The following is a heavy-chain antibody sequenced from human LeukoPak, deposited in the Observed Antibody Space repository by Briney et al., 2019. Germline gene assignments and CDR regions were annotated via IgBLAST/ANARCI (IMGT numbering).Heavy chain of an antibody. CDR2: IKQDVTEK. Sequence: GGSLRLSCAASGFTFSSYWMSWVRQAPGKGLEWVAYIKQDVTEKYYVDSVKGRFSISRDNAKNSLYLQMNSLRAEDTAVYYCARRVVSGWYRGLFDYWGQGTLVTVSS. CDR1: GFTFSSYW. V-gene: IGHV3-7*01. CDR3: ARRVVSGWYRGLFDY. D-gene: IGHD6-19*01. J-gene: IGHJ4*02.